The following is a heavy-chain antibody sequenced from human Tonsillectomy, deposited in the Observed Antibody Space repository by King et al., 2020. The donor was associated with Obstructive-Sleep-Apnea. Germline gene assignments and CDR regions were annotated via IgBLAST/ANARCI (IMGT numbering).Heavy chain of an antibody. CDR3: AGTGGEWELLGYFDY. CDR2: IYYSGST. D-gene: IGHD1-26*01. CDR1: GGSISSSRYY. Sequence: VQLQESGPGLVKPSETLSLTCTVSGGSISSSRYYWGWIRQPPGKGLEWIGSIYYSGSTYYNPSLKRRATISVDTSKNQFSLRLSSVTAADTAVYYCAGTGGEWELLGYFDYWGQGTLVTVSS. J-gene: IGHJ4*02. V-gene: IGHV4-39*07.